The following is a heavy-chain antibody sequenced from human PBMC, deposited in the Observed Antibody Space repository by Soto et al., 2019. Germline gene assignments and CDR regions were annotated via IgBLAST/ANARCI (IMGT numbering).Heavy chain of an antibody. V-gene: IGHV4-31*03. CDR3: ARMSGTYYVPDY. CDR2: IYHSGST. J-gene: IGHJ4*02. CDR1: NASITSSGYY. Sequence: QVQLQESGPRLLEASQTLSLPCTVSNASITSSGYYWSWFRQPPGKRLEWIGYIYHSGSTFYSPSLQSRLTMSVDTSKNQFSLTLRSVTAADTAVYHCARMSGTYYVPDYWGQGTLVTVSS. D-gene: IGHD1-26*01.